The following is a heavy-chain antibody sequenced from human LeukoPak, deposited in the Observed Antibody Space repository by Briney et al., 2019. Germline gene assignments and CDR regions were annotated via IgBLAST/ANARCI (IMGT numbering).Heavy chain of an antibody. D-gene: IGHD3-10*01. CDR3: ASQGVSEGLSA. CDR2: IYYSGST. V-gene: IGHV4-59*01. Sequence: SETLSLTCTVSGGSISSYYWSWIRQPPGKGLEWIGYIYYSGSTNYNPSLKSRVTISVDTSKNQFSLKLSSVTAADTAVYYCASQGVSEGLSAWGQGTLVTVSS. CDR1: GGSISSYY. J-gene: IGHJ5*02.